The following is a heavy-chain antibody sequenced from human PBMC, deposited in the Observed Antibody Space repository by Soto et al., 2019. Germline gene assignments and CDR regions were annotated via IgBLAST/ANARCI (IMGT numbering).Heavy chain of an antibody. Sequence: SETLSLTCTVSGGSISSSSYFWGWIRQPPGKGLEWIGSIYYSGSTYSNPSLKGRVTISVDTSRNHFSLKLIFLTAADTAVYYCARLQQQLVLWGQGTLVTVSS. CDR3: ARLQQQLVL. CDR2: IYYSGST. D-gene: IGHD6-13*01. CDR1: GGSISSSSYF. V-gene: IGHV4-39*01. J-gene: IGHJ4*02.